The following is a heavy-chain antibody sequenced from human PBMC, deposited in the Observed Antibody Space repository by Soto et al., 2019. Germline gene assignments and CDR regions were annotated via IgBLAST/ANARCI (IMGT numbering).Heavy chain of an antibody. V-gene: IGHV4-39*01. CDR1: GGSISSSSYY. Sequence: SETLSLTCTVSGGSISSSSYYWGWIRQPPGKGLEWIGSIYYSGSTYYNPSLKSRVTISVDTSKNQFSLKLSSVTAADTAVYYCARLGDGSEYSSSAGYYYGMDVWGQGTTVTVSS. J-gene: IGHJ6*02. CDR2: IYYSGST. D-gene: IGHD6-6*01. CDR3: ARLGDGSEYSSSAGYYYGMDV.